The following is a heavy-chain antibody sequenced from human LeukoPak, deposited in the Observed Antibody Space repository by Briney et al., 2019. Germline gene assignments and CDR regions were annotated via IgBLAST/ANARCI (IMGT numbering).Heavy chain of an antibody. Sequence: SQTLSLTCTVSVDSISSGIYYWSWIRQPAGEGLEWIGRIYTSGSTNYNPSFKSRFTISVDTSKNQFSLKLSSVTAADTAVYYCAREGYDFWSGYPLDYWGQGTLVTVSS. J-gene: IGHJ4*02. V-gene: IGHV4-61*02. CDR1: VDSISSGIYY. CDR2: IYTSGST. D-gene: IGHD3-3*01. CDR3: AREGYDFWSGYPLDY.